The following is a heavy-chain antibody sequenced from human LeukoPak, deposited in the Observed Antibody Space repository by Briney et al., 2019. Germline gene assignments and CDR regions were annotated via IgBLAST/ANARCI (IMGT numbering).Heavy chain of an antibody. V-gene: IGHV3-23*01. CDR2: ISGSGGST. D-gene: IGHD6-19*01. Sequence: GGSLRLSCAASGFTFSSYWMSWVRQAPGKGLEWVSAISGSGGSTYYADSVKGRFTISRDNSKNTLYLQMNSLRAEDTAVYYCAKDSAPGGYSSGWYDYFDYWGQGTLVTVSS. CDR3: AKDSAPGGYSSGWYDYFDY. J-gene: IGHJ4*02. CDR1: GFTFSSYW.